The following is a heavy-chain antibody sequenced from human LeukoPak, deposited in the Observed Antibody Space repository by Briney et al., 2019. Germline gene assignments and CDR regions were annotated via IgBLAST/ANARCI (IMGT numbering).Heavy chain of an antibody. CDR1: GYSFTSYW. D-gene: IGHD6-6*01. Sequence: GESLKISCKRSGYSFTSYWIGWVRQMPGKGLEWMGIIYPGDSDTRYSPSFQGQVTISADKSISTAYLQWSSLKASDTAMYYCARGGYSSSSEGSTYYYYYMDVWGKGTTVTVSS. CDR2: IYPGDSDT. CDR3: ARGGYSSSSEGSTYYYYYMDV. J-gene: IGHJ6*03. V-gene: IGHV5-51*01.